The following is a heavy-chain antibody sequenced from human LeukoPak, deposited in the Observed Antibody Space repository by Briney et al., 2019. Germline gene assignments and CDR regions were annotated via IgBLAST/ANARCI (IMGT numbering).Heavy chain of an antibody. CDR1: GGSIISTTYY. V-gene: IGHV4-39*07. J-gene: IGHJ6*03. CDR3: ARASGSSWYERRLHAYYYYMDV. Sequence: PSETLSLTCTVSGGSIISTTYYWGWLRQPPGEGLEGIGSIDYSESTYYNPSLTSRVTISVDTSKNQFSLNLSSVTAADTAVYSCARASGSSWYERRLHAYYYYMDVWGKGTTVTVSS. D-gene: IGHD6-13*01. CDR2: IDYSEST.